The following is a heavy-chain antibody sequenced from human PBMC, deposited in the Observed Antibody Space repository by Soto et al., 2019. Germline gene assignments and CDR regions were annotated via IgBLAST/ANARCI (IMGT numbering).Heavy chain of an antibody. Sequence: GGSLRLSCAASGFTVSSNYMSWVRQAPGKGLEWISVIYSGGSTYYADSVKGRFTISRDNSKNTLYLQMNSLRAEDTAVYYCASPSYGDSDFDYWGQGTLVTVSS. CDR3: ASPSYGDSDFDY. J-gene: IGHJ4*02. V-gene: IGHV3-66*01. CDR1: GFTVSSNY. D-gene: IGHD4-17*01. CDR2: IYSGGST.